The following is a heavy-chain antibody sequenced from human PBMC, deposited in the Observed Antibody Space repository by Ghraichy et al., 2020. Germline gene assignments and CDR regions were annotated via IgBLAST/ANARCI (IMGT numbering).Heavy chain of an antibody. Sequence: GGSLRLSCAASGFTFSDYYMSWIRQAPGKGLEWVSHISTTGSTMYYADSVKGRFAISWDNAKKSLHLQMHSLRAEDTAVYYCARDKRYYYDRSAYSDAEWFDPWGQGTLVTVS. V-gene: IGHV3-11*01. D-gene: IGHD3-22*01. CDR1: GFTFSDYY. J-gene: IGHJ5*02. CDR3: ARDKRYYYDRSAYSDAEWFDP. CDR2: ISTTGSTM.